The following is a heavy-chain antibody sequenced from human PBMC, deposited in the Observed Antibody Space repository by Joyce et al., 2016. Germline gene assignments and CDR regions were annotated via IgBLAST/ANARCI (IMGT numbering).Heavy chain of an antibody. CDR3: VRGISARPGGPNWFDP. D-gene: IGHD6-6*01. CDR2: INTDVSST. CDR1: GFSFSGYW. J-gene: IGHJ5*02. V-gene: IGHV3-74*01. Sequence: EVQLVESGGGLVQPGGSLRLSCAASGFSFSGYWIHWVRQAPGKGLVWVYRINTDVSSTRFAGSVKGRFTISGNNAKNTLYLQMNSLRAEDTAVYYCVRGISARPGGPNWFDPWGQGTLVTVSS.